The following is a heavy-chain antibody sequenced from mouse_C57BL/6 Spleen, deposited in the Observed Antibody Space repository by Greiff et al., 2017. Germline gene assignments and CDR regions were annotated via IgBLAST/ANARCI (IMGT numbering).Heavy chain of an antibody. CDR1: GYSFTGYY. CDR3: ARGYYGSSYYFDY. Sequence: EVQLQQSGPELVKPGASVKISCKASGYSFTGYYMHWVKQSSEKSLEWIGEINPSTGGTSYNQKFKGKATLTVDKSSSTAYMQLKSLTSEDSAVYYGARGYYGSSYYFDYWGQGTTLTVAS. D-gene: IGHD1-1*01. CDR2: INPSTGGT. J-gene: IGHJ2*01. V-gene: IGHV1-43*01.